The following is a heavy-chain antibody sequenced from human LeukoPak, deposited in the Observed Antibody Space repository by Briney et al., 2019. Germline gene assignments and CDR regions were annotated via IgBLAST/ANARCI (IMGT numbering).Heavy chain of an antibody. D-gene: IGHD1-26*01. CDR1: GFTFSSYS. Sequence: NSGGSLRLSCAASGFTFSSYSMNWVRQAPGKGLEWVSSISSSSSYIYYADSVKGRFTISRDNAKNSLYLQMNSLRAEDTAVYYCARLGGSYYGVDYWGQGTLVTVSS. V-gene: IGHV3-21*01. J-gene: IGHJ4*02. CDR3: ARLGGSYYGVDY. CDR2: ISSSSSYI.